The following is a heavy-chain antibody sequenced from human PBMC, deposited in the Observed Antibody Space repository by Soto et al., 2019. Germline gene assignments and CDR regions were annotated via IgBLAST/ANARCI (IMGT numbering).Heavy chain of an antibody. CDR2: INPNNGGT. CDR1: GYPFAGYY. J-gene: IGHJ5*02. V-gene: IGHV1-2*02. CDR3: ARHGPYYDILTANWFDP. Sequence: ASVKVSCKASGYPFAGYYMHWVRQAPGQGLEWMGWINPNNGGTYSAQKFQGRVTISADKSISTAYLQWSSLKASDTAMYYCARHGPYYDILTANWFDPWGQGTLVTVSS. D-gene: IGHD3-9*01.